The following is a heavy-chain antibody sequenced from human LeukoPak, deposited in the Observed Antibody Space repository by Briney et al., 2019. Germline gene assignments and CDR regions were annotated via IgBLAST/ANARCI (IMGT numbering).Heavy chain of an antibody. CDR1: GFLFSSYW. CDR2: IKHDGSDK. V-gene: IGHV3-7*01. D-gene: IGHD2-2*01. CDR3: ATICSTSCYGYYMDV. Sequence: PGRSLRLSCAASGFLFSSYWMSWVRQAPGKGLEWVANIKHDGSDKYYVDSVTGRFTISRDNAKNSLSLQMNSLRVEDTAVYYCATICSTSCYGYYMDVWGKGTTVTVSS. J-gene: IGHJ6*03.